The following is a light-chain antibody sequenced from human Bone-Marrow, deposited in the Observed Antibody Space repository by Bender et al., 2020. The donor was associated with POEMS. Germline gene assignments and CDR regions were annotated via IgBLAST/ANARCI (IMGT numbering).Light chain of an antibody. J-gene: IGLJ2*01. CDR2: DVN. CDR3: CSYAGSSTDVV. V-gene: IGLV2-23*02. Sequence: QSALTQPASVSGSPGQSITISCTGTSSDVGSYNLVSWYQQMPGKAPQLIIFDVNKRPSGVSNRFSGSKSGNTASLTISGLQAEDEADYYCCSYAGSSTDVVFGGGTKLTVL. CDR1: SSDVGSYNL.